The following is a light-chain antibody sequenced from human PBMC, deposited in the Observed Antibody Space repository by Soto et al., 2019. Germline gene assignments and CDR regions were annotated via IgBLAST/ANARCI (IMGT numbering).Light chain of an antibody. J-gene: IGKJ4*01. V-gene: IGKV3-20*01. CDR2: GAS. CDR1: QSVSNNY. Sequence: EIVLTQSPGTLSLSPGERATLSCRASQSVSNNYLAWYQQKPGQAPRLLIYGASHRATGIPDRFSGSGSATDFTLTISRLEPEDFAVYFRQQSGTSPLTFGGGTKVEIK. CDR3: QQSGTSPLT.